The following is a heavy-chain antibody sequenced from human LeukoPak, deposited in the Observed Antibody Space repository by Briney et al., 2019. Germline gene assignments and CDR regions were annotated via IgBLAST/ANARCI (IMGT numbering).Heavy chain of an antibody. J-gene: IGHJ4*02. Sequence: SQTLSLTCTVSGGSISSGSYYWSWIRQPAGKGLEWIGRIYTSGSTNYNPSLKSRVTISVDTSKNQFSLKLSSVTAADTAVYYCARSYYYGSGNAVDYWGQGTLVTVSS. D-gene: IGHD3-10*01. CDR2: IYTSGST. V-gene: IGHV4-61*02. CDR1: GGSISSGSYY. CDR3: ARSYYYGSGNAVDY.